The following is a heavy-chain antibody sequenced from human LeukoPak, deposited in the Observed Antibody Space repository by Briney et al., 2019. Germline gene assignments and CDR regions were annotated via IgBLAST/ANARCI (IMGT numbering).Heavy chain of an antibody. Sequence: GGSLRLSCAASGFTVSSNYMNWVRQAPGKGLEWVSYISSGSSSIYYADSVKGRFTISRDNAKNSLYLQMNSLRAEDTAVYYCATGAAVGTSRFDYWGQGTLVTVSS. D-gene: IGHD6-13*01. V-gene: IGHV3-48*01. CDR1: GFTVSSNY. CDR2: ISSGSSSI. J-gene: IGHJ4*02. CDR3: ATGAAVGTSRFDY.